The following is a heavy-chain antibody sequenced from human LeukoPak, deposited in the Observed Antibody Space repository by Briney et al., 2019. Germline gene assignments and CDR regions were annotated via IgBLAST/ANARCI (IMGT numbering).Heavy chain of an antibody. Sequence: GASVKVSCKASGYTFTGYYMHWVRQAPGQGLEWMGWINPNSGGTNYAQKFQGWVTMTRDTSISTAYMELSRLRSDDTAVYYCARAPPAFDYGVFYFDYWGQRTLVAVSS. J-gene: IGHJ4*02. CDR2: INPNSGGT. CDR3: ARAPPAFDYGVFYFDY. V-gene: IGHV1-2*04. CDR1: GYTFTGYY. D-gene: IGHD4-17*01.